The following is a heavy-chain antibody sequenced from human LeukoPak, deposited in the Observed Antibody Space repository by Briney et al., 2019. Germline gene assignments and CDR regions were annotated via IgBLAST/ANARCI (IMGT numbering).Heavy chain of an antibody. D-gene: IGHD3-16*01. Sequence: SETLSLTCSVSGASISGGSDYWSWIRQPAGKALEWIGRVHTSGNPNYNSSLESRVSISIDRSKNQFSLELNSVTAADTAVYYCARDGGDLGPGTIRGARFYYYYMDVWGKGTTVIVSS. V-gene: IGHV4-61*02. CDR1: GASISGGSDY. J-gene: IGHJ6*03. CDR2: VHTSGNP. CDR3: ARDGGDLGPGTIRGARFYYYYMDV.